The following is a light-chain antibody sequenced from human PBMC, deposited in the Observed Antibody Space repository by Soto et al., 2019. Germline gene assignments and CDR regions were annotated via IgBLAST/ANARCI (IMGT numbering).Light chain of an antibody. CDR1: QDIRSS. CDR3: QQFNSSPFS. V-gene: IGKV1-9*01. CDR2: TVS. J-gene: IGKJ4*01. Sequence: DIQLTQSPSFLSASVGDRLTITCRASQDIRSSLAWYQQKPGKAPNLLIYTVSTLQSGVPSRFSGSSSVTEFTLSISSLQPEDFATYSCQQFNSSPFSFGGGTKVEI.